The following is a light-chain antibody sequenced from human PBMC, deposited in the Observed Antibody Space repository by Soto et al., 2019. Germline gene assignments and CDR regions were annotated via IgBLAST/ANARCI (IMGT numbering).Light chain of an antibody. CDR3: QQRSNWPAT. CDR2: DAS. Sequence: EIVLTQSPATLSLSPGERVTFSCRASQSVSIFLNWYQQKPGQAPRLLIYDASNRATGIPARFSGSGSGTDFTLTISSLEPEDFAVYYCQQRSNWPATFGQGTKVEIK. J-gene: IGKJ1*01. V-gene: IGKV3-11*01. CDR1: QSVSIF.